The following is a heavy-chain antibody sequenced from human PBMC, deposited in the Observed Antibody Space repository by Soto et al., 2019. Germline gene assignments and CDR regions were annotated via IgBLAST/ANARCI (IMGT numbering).Heavy chain of an antibody. CDR2: ISTRGSVI. CDR3: ARLRWFDS. V-gene: IGHV3-48*03. J-gene: IGHJ5*01. D-gene: IGHD3-10*01. CDR1: GFSFSSYE. Sequence: GGSLRLSCAASGFSFSSYELNWVRQAPGKGLEWIAYISTRGSVIHYADSVKGRFTISRDNAKNSLYLQMNSLRVEDTAVYYCARLRWFDSWGQGTLVTVSS.